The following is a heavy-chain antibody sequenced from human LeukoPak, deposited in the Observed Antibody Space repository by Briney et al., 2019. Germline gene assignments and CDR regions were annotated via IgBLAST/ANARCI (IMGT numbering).Heavy chain of an antibody. CDR3: ARRGSGGSKTGEYYYMDV. D-gene: IGHD2-15*01. CDR2: INHSGST. J-gene: IGHJ6*03. Sequence: SGTLSLTCAVYGGSFSGYYWSWIRQPPGKGLEWVGEINHSGSTNYNPSLKSRVTISVDTSKIQFSLKLTSVTAADTAVYYCARRGSGGSKTGEYYYMDVWGKGTTVTVSS. CDR1: GGSFSGYY. V-gene: IGHV4-34*01.